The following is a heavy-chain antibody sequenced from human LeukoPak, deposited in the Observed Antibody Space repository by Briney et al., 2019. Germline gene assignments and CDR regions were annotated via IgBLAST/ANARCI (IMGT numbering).Heavy chain of an antibody. CDR1: GFTFSSYA. CDR2: ISGSGGST. J-gene: IGHJ6*04. D-gene: IGHD3-10*01. Sequence: GGSLRLSCAASGFTFSSYAMSWVRQAPGKGLEWVSAISGSGGSTYYADSVKGRFTISRDNSKNTLYLQMNSLRAEDTAVYYCARPMVRGSEYYYYGMDVWGKGTTVTVSS. V-gene: IGHV3-23*01. CDR3: ARPMVRGSEYYYYGMDV.